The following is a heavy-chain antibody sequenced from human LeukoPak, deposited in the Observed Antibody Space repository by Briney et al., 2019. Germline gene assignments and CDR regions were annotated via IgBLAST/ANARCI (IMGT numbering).Heavy chain of an antibody. D-gene: IGHD2-21*02. CDR3: ASTAMTSWYFDL. J-gene: IGHJ2*01. V-gene: IGHV4-39*01. CDR2: IYYSGST. Sequence: SETLSLTCTVSGGSISSSSYYWGWIRQPPGKGLEWIGSIYYSGSTNYNPSLKSRVTISVDTSKNQFSLKLSSVTAADTAVYYCASTAMTSWYFDLWGRGTLVTVSS. CDR1: GGSISSSSYY.